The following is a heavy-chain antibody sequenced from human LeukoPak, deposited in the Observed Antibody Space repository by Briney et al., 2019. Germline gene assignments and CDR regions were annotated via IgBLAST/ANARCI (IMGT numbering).Heavy chain of an antibody. CDR2: IYYSGST. D-gene: IGHD6-13*01. CDR1: GGSISSSSYY. Sequence: ASETLSLTCTVSGGSISSSSYYWGWIRHPPGKGLEWIGSIYYSGSTYYNPSLKSRVTISVDTSKNQFSLKLSSVTAADTAVYYCARLWSSSWVHYGGWFDPWGQGTLVTVSS. J-gene: IGHJ5*02. CDR3: ARLWSSSWVHYGGWFDP. V-gene: IGHV4-39*01.